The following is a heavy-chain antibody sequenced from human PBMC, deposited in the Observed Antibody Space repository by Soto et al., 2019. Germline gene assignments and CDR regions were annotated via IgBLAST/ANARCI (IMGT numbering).Heavy chain of an antibody. V-gene: IGHV1-18*01. CDR3: ARAEYYEFWSGYAHSFDY. CDR2: ISAYNGNT. J-gene: IGHJ4*02. D-gene: IGHD3-3*01. CDR1: GYTFTSYG. Sequence: QVQLVQSGAEVKKPGASVKVSCKASGYTFTSYGISWVRQAPGQGLEWMGWISAYNGNTNYAQKLQGRVTMTTDTSTSKAYMELRSLRSDDTAVYYCARAEYYEFWSGYAHSFDYWGQGTLVTGSS.